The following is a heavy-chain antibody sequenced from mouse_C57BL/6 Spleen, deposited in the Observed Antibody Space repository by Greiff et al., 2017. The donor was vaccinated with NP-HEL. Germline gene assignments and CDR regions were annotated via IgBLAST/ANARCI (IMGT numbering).Heavy chain of an antibody. V-gene: IGHV1-18*01. D-gene: IGHD1-1*01. CDR2: INPNNGGT. Sequence: EVQLQQSGPELVKPGASVKIPCKASGYTFTDYNMDWVKQSHGKSLEWIGDINPNNGGTIYNQKFKGKATLTVDKSSSTAYMELRSLTSEDTAVYYCARSPSGSSPMDYWGQGTSVTVSS. CDR3: ARSPSGSSPMDY. J-gene: IGHJ4*01. CDR1: GYTFTDYN.